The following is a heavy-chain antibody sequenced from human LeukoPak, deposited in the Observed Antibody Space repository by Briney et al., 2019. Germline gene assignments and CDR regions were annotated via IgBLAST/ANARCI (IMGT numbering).Heavy chain of an antibody. V-gene: IGHV4-61*02. CDR2: IYTSGNT. CDR1: GGSISSGNYY. J-gene: IGHJ3*02. Sequence: SETLSLTCTVSGGSISSGNYYWSWIRQPAGKGLEWIGRIYTSGNTNYNPSLKSRVTISVDTSKNQVSLKLSSVAAADTAMYYCARHMTTVTKNGAFDIWGQGTMVTVSS. CDR3: ARHMTTVTKNGAFDI. D-gene: IGHD4-17*01.